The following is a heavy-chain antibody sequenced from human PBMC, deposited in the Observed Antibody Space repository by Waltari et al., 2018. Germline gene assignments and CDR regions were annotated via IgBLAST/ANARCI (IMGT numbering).Heavy chain of an antibody. Sequence: QVQLQQWGAGLLKPSETLSLTCAVYGGSFSGYYWSWIRQPPGKGLEWIGEINHSGSTNYNPSLKSRVTISVDTSKNQFSLKLSSVTAADTAVYYCAREGDYSGYDYPDYWGQGTLVTVSS. CDR1: GGSFSGYY. V-gene: IGHV4-34*01. J-gene: IGHJ4*02. CDR3: AREGDYSGYDYPDY. D-gene: IGHD5-12*01. CDR2: INHSGST.